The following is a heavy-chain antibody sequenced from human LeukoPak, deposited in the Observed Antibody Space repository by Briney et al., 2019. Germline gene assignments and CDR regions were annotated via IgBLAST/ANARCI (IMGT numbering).Heavy chain of an antibody. CDR1: GFTVSTNY. CDR3: ARSQGTLTSPFDY. J-gene: IGHJ4*02. D-gene: IGHD2-21*02. V-gene: IGHV3-53*01. Sequence: GGSLRLSCAASGFTVSTNYVSWVRQAPGKGLEWVSVIYRSGSTYYADSLKGRFTVSRDNTNNSVYLQMNSLRAEDTSVYYCARSQGTLTSPFDYWGQGSLVTVSS. CDR2: IYRSGST.